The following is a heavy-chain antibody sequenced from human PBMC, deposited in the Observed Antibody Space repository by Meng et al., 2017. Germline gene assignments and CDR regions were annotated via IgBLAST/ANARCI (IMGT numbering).Heavy chain of an antibody. CDR2: IYYSGST. V-gene: IGHV4-59*01. CDR1: GGSISSYY. D-gene: IGHD3-3*01. Sequence: QGQLQESGPGLVKPSETLSLTCTASGGSISSYYWSWIRQPPGKGLEWIGYIYYSGSTNYNPSLKSRVTISVDTSKNQFSLKLSSVTAADTAVYYCARGYDFWSGQYYFDYWGQGTLVTVSS. CDR3: ARGYDFWSGQYYFDY. J-gene: IGHJ4*02.